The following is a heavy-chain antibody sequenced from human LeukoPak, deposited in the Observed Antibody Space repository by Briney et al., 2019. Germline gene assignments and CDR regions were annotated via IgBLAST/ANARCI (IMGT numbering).Heavy chain of an antibody. D-gene: IGHD3-10*01. V-gene: IGHV1-18*01. Sequence: ASVKVSCKASGYTFTSFGISWVRQAPGQGLEWMGWISPYNGNTNYPQKVQGRITVTTDTSTSTAYMELRSLRSDDTAVYYCARVLSRVADYWGQGTLVTVSS. J-gene: IGHJ4*02. CDR3: ARVLSRVADY. CDR2: ISPYNGNT. CDR1: GYTFTSFG.